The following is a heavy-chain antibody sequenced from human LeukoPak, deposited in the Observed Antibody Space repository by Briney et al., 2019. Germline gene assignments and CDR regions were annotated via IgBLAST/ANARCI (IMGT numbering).Heavy chain of an antibody. J-gene: IGHJ4*02. CDR3: ARDRAQLLWFGELLPDY. CDR2: ISYDGSNK. CDR1: GFTFSGYA. Sequence: PGGSLRLSCAASGFTFSGYAMHWVRQAPGKGLEWVAVISYDGSNKYYADSVKGRFTISRDNSKNTLYLQMNSLRAEDTAVYYCARDRAQLLWFGELLPDYWGQGTLVTVSS. D-gene: IGHD3-10*01. V-gene: IGHV3-30*04.